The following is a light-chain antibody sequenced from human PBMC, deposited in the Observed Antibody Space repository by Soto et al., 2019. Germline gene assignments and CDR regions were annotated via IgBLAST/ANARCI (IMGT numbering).Light chain of an antibody. CDR1: QSVLYSSNNKNY. Sequence: DIVMTQSPDSLAVSLGERATINCKSSQSVLYSSNNKNYLAWYQQKPGQPPKLLIYWASTRDSGVPDRFSGGVSGTDFTLTISSLQAEDVAVYYCQQYYSAPGTFGQGTKVEIK. CDR3: QQYYSAPGT. CDR2: WAS. J-gene: IGKJ1*01. V-gene: IGKV4-1*01.